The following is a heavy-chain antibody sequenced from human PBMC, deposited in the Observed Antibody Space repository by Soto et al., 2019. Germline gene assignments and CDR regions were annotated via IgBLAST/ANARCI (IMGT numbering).Heavy chain of an antibody. CDR2: IIPIFGTA. CDR3: AVGSVDIVPTGMKPFDP. J-gene: IGHJ5*02. CDR1: GGTFSNYA. D-gene: IGHD5-12*01. V-gene: IGHV1-69*12. Sequence: QVQLVQSGAEVKKPGSSVKVSCKASGGTFSNYAISWVRQAPGQGLEWMGGIIPIFGTANYAQKFQGRVTITADESAGTAYMELGSLRSEDTAIYYCAVGSVDIVPTGMKPFDPWGQGTLVTVSS.